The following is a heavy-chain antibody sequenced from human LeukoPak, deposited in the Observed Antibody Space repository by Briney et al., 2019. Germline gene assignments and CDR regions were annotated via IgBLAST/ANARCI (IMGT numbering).Heavy chain of an antibody. CDR3: AKRGPAVTCFEY. Sequence: PGGSLRLSCAASGFTFSSYAMSWVRQAPGKGLEWVSAISGSGGSTYYADSVKGRFTISRDNSKNPLSLQMRSLRAEDTAVYYCAKRGPAVTCFEYWGQGTLVTVSS. J-gene: IGHJ4*02. V-gene: IGHV3-23*01. D-gene: IGHD4-17*01. CDR1: GFTFSSYA. CDR2: ISGSGGST.